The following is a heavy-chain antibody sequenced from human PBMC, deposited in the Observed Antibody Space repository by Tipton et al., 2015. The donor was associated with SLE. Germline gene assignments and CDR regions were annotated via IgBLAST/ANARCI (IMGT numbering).Heavy chain of an antibody. J-gene: IGHJ4*02. CDR1: GGSFSGYY. V-gene: IGHV4-34*01. CDR2: INHSGST. CDR3: ARVGVFGVSECYFDY. D-gene: IGHD3-3*01. Sequence: TLSLTCAVYGGSFSGYYWSWIRQPPGKGLEWIGEINHSGSTNYNPSLKSRDTISVDTSKNQFSLKLSSVTAADTAVYYCARVGVFGVSECYFDYWGQGTLVTVSS.